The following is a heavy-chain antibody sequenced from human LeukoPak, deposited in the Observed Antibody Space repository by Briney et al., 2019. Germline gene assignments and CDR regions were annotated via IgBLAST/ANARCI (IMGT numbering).Heavy chain of an antibody. CDR1: GFTFSSYW. V-gene: IGHV3-74*01. CDR2: INSDGSST. D-gene: IGHD6-19*01. CDR3: ARETAVAGASTFDY. Sequence: QPGGSLRLSCAASGFTFSSYWMHWVRQAPGMGLVWVSRINSDGSSTRYADSVKGRFTISRDNAKNTLYLQMNSLRAEDTAVYYCARETAVAGASTFDYWGQGTLVTVSS. J-gene: IGHJ4*02.